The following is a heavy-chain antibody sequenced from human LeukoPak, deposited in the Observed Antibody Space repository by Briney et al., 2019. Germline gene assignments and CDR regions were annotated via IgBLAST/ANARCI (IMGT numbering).Heavy chain of an antibody. J-gene: IGHJ4*02. CDR1: GLTFSNVW. CDR3: TTRVSTTNDN. D-gene: IGHD5/OR15-5a*01. Sequence: KSGGSLRPSCAASGLTFSNVWMNWVRQAPGKWLQWVGRILTKNDGGTTGYAAPVKGRFTISRDDSKSTLYLQMNSLEIEDTAVYYCTTRVSTTNDNWGQGTLVTVSS. CDR2: ILTKNDGGTT. V-gene: IGHV3-15*01.